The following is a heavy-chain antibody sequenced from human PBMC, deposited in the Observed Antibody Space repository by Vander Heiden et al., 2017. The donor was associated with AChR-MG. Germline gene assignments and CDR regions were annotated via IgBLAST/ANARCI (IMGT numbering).Heavy chain of an antibody. CDR2: IVVGSGNT. V-gene: IGHV1-58*01. CDR3: AASIYDSSGYSNAFDI. CDR1: GFTFTSSA. J-gene: IGHJ3*02. D-gene: IGHD3-22*01. Sequence: QMQLVQSGPEVKKPGTSVKVSCKASGFTFTSSAVQWVRQARGQRLEWIGWIVVGSGNTNYAQKFQERVTITRDMSTSTAYMELSSLRSEDTAVYYCAASIYDSSGYSNAFDIWGQGTMVTVSS.